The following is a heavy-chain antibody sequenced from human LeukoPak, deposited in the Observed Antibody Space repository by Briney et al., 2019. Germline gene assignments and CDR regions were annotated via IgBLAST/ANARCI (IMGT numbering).Heavy chain of an antibody. CDR2: ISSSSSYI. V-gene: IGHV3-21*01. CDR1: GFTSSSYS. J-gene: IGHJ6*04. CDR3: ARGTYDILTGYSRASYGMDV. Sequence: GGSLRLSCAASGFTSSSYSMNWVRQAPGKGLEWVSSISSSSSYIYYADSVKGRFTISRDNAKNSLYLQMNSLRAEDTAVYYCARGTYDILTGYSRASYGMDVWGKGTTVTVSS. D-gene: IGHD3-9*01.